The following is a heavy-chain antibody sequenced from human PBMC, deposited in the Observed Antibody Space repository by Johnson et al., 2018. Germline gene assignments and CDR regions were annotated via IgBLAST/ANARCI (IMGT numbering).Heavy chain of an antibody. J-gene: IGHJ4*02. D-gene: IGHD2-21*01. V-gene: IGHV4-34*01. CDR3: ARDHSDIASPGYYFDY. CDR1: GGSFSGYY. CDR2: INHSGST. Sequence: QVQLQQWGAGLLKPSETLSLTCAVYGGSFSGYYWSWIRQPPGKGLEWIGEINHSGSTNYNPSLKSRVTISVDTSKNQFSLKLSTVTAADTAVYYCARDHSDIASPGYYFDYWGQGTLVTVSS.